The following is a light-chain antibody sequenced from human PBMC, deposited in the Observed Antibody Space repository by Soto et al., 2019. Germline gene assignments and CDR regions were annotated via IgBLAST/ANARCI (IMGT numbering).Light chain of an antibody. Sequence: DMEMTQSPSSLSASVGDRVTITCRASQSISNYLNWYQHKPGKVPKLLIYAASSLQSGVPTSFSSRGSGTEFTLTINSLHTEDFATYYCQQSYGTPLTFGGGNKIEIK. J-gene: IGKJ4*01. CDR1: QSISNY. V-gene: IGKV1-39*01. CDR2: AAS. CDR3: QQSYGTPLT.